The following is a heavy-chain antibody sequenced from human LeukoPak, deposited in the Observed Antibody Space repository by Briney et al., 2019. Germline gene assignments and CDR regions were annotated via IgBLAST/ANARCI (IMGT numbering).Heavy chain of an antibody. V-gene: IGHV4-4*07. CDR3: ARDRVGATSYFDY. Sequence: SETLCLTCTVSGGSISSYYWSWIRQPAGKGLEWIGRIYTSGSTNYNPSLKSRVTISVDKSKNQFSLKLSSVTAADTAVYYCARDRVGATSYFDYWGQGTLVTVSS. D-gene: IGHD1-26*01. J-gene: IGHJ4*02. CDR2: IYTSGST. CDR1: GGSISSYY.